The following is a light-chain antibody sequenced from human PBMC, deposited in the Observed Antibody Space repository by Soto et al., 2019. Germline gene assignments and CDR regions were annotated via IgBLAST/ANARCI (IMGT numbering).Light chain of an antibody. CDR1: QSISSTY. J-gene: IGKJ1*01. V-gene: IGKV3-20*01. CDR3: QQYYRSAPWT. CDR2: GAS. Sequence: EIVLTQSPGTLSLSPGERATLSCMASQSISSTYFAWYQQKPGQAPRLLIYGASTRDTGIPDRFSGSGSGTDFTLTISRLEPEDFAVYYCQQYYRSAPWTFGHGTKVEVK.